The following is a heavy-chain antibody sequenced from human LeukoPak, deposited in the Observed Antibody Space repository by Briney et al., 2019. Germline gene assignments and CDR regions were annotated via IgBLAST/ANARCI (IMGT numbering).Heavy chain of an antibody. D-gene: IGHD2-2*01. Sequence: TGGSLRLSCTASRFTLRSYGMSWVRQAPGKGLEWVSAISGSGGSTYYADSVKGRFTISRDNSKNTLYLQMNSLRAEDTAVYYCAKDLALEVVPAAIYASGMDVWGQGTTVTVSS. CDR2: ISGSGGST. V-gene: IGHV3-23*01. CDR3: AKDLALEVVPAAIYASGMDV. J-gene: IGHJ6*02. CDR1: RFTLRSYG.